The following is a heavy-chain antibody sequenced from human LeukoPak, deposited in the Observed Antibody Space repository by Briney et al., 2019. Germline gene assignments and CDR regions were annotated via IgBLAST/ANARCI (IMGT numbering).Heavy chain of an antibody. D-gene: IGHD6-19*01. CDR1: GFTFSSYP. Sequence: GGSLRLSCAASGFTFSSYPMSWVRQAPGKGLEWVSAIGGSTYYADSVKGRFTISRDNSKNTLYLQMNSLRAEDTAVYYCAKEIQYSSGWQPFDYWGQGTLVTVSS. CDR3: AKEIQYSSGWQPFDY. V-gene: IGHV3-23*01. J-gene: IGHJ4*02. CDR2: IGGST.